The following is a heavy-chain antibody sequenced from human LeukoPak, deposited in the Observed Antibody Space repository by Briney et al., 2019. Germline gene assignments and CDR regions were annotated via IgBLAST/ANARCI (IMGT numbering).Heavy chain of an antibody. V-gene: IGHV3-23*01. CDR3: AKELYSSSAGGYFDL. CDR2: ISGSGGST. D-gene: IGHD6-13*01. J-gene: IGHJ2*01. Sequence: GGSLRLSCAASGFTFSSYAMSWVRKAPGKGLEGASAISGSGGSTYYADSVKGRFTIARDNSKNTLYLQMNSLRAEDTAVHYCAKELYSSSAGGYFDLWGRGTLVTVSS. CDR1: GFTFSSYA.